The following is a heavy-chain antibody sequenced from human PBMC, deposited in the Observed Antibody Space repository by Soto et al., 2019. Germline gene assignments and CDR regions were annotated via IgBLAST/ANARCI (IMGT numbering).Heavy chain of an antibody. CDR1: GFIFSASA. CDR2: IRSKANNYAT. Sequence: EVQLVESGGGLVQPGGSLKLSCAASGFIFSASAVHWVRQASGNGLEWIGRIRSKANNYATGYAASVNGRFTISRDDSKNTAYLQVNSLKTADTAVYYCTVSGAHYYYTLDAWGQGTSVTVSS. V-gene: IGHV3-73*01. CDR3: TVSGAHYYYTLDA. J-gene: IGHJ6*02. D-gene: IGHD3-10*01.